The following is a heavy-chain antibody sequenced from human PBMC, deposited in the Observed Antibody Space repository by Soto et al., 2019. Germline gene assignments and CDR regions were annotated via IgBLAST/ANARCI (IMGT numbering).Heavy chain of an antibody. D-gene: IGHD1-26*01. J-gene: IGHJ4*02. V-gene: IGHV3-23*01. Sequence: EVQLLESGGGLVQPGGSLRLSCAASGFTFSNYAMNWVRQAPVKGLEWVSVISGSGDSTYHADSVKGRFTISRDNSKNTLYLQLNSLRAEDTAVYYCARRGSGSAYDYWGQGTLVTVSS. CDR1: GFTFSNYA. CDR2: ISGSGDST. CDR3: ARRGSGSAYDY.